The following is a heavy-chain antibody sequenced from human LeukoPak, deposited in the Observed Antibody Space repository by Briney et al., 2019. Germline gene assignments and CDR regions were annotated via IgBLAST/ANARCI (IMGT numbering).Heavy chain of an antibody. V-gene: IGHV3-48*03. D-gene: IGHD3-16*02. J-gene: IGHJ4*02. CDR2: ISSSGSTI. CDR3: ARGGGLRYVWGSYRFFDY. CDR1: GFTFSSYE. Sequence: GGSLRLSCAASGFTFSSYEMNWVRQAPGKGLEWVSYISSSGSTIYYADSVKGRFTISRDNAKNSLYLQMNSLRAEDTAVYYCARGGGLRYVWGSYRFFDYWGQGTLVTVSS.